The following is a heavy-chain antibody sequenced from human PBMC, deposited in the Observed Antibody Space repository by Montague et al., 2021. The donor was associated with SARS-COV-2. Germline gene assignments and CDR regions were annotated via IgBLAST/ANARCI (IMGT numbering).Heavy chain of an antibody. J-gene: IGHJ5*02. Sequence: SETLSLTCTVSGGSISSSSYYWGWIRQPPGKGLEWIGSIYYSGSTYYNPSLKSRVTISVDTSKNQFSLKLSSVTAADTAVYYCAGQEYYYDSSGYGRMDWCDPWGQGTLVTVSS. CDR2: IYYSGST. D-gene: IGHD3-22*01. V-gene: IGHV4-39*01. CDR1: GGSISSSSYY. CDR3: AGQEYYYDSSGYGRMDWCDP.